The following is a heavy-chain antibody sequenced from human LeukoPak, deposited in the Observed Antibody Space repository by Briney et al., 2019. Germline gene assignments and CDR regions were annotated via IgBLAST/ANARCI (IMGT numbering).Heavy chain of an antibody. V-gene: IGHV1-2*02. Sequence: ASVKISCKASRYTFTGYYMHWVRQAPGQGLEWMGWINPNSGGTNYPQKFQGRVTMTRDTSISPAHTELRRRRSDDTAVYYCAREGRVDSAVVLFDYWGQGTLVTVSS. D-gene: IGHD5-18*01. CDR1: RYTFTGYY. CDR3: AREGRVDSAVVLFDY. CDR2: INPNSGGT. J-gene: IGHJ4*02.